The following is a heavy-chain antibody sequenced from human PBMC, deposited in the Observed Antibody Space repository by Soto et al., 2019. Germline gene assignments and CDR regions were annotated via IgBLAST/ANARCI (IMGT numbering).Heavy chain of an antibody. CDR3: ARGRSYCGRRPFDY. J-gene: IGHJ4*02. V-gene: IGHV4-34*01. D-gene: IGHD3-10*01. Sequence: QVQLQQWGAGLLKPSETLSLTCAVYGGSFGGYYWSWIRQPPGKGLEWIGEINHSGSTNYYPSLNSRVTFSVDTSKNQFSLKLSSVTAADTAVYYCARGRSYCGRRPFDYGGQGTLVTVSS. CDR2: INHSGST. CDR1: GGSFGGYY.